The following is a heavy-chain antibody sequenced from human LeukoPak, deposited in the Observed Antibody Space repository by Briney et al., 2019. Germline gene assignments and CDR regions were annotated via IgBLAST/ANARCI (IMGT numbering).Heavy chain of an antibody. CDR3: ARDGLTQITMVRGVITTGGAFDI. V-gene: IGHV3-30*03. CDR2: ISYDGSNK. CDR1: GLTFSTYW. J-gene: IGHJ3*02. Sequence: GGSLRLSCSASGLTFSTYWTHWVRQAPGKGLEWVAVISYDGSNKYYADSVKGRFTISRDNSKNTLYLQMNSLRAEDTAVYYCARDGLTQITMVRGVITTGGAFDIWGQGTMVTVSS. D-gene: IGHD3-10*01.